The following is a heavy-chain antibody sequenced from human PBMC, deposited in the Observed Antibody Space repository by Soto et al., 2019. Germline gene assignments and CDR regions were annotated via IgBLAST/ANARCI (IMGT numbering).Heavy chain of an antibody. CDR1: GYTFTSYD. J-gene: IGHJ6*02. CDR3: ARWRSGEWSPWGMDV. D-gene: IGHD2-8*01. CDR2: MNPNSGNT. V-gene: IGHV1-8*01. Sequence: QVQLVQSGAEVKKPGASVKVSCKASGYTFTSYDINWVRQATGQGLEWMGWMNPNSGNTGYAQKFQGRVTMTRNTSISTAYMERSRLRSEDTAVYYCARWRSGEWSPWGMDVWGQGTTVTVSS.